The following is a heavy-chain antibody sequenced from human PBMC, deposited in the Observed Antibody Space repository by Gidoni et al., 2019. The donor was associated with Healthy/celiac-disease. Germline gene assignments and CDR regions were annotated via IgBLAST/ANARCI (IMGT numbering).Heavy chain of an antibody. CDR1: GGSISSYY. J-gene: IGHJ1*01. CDR2: IYYSGST. D-gene: IGHD5-18*01. CDR3: ARNFRNTAMAVEYFQH. V-gene: IGHV4-59*01. Sequence: QVQLQESGPGLVKPSETLSLTCTVSGGSISSYYWSWIRQPPGKGLEWIGYIYYSGSTNYNPSLKSRVTISVDTSKNQFSLKLSSVTAADTAVYYCARNFRNTAMAVEYFQHWGQGTLVTVSS.